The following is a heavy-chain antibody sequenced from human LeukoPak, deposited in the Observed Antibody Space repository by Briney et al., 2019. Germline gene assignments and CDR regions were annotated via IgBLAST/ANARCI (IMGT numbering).Heavy chain of an antibody. J-gene: IGHJ4*02. Sequence: GGSLRLSCAASGFTFSSYAMSWVRQAPGKGLEWVSAISGSGGSTYYADSVKGRFTISRDNSKKTLYLQMNRLRAEDTAVYYCARGLLDRYYFDYWGQGTLVTVSS. CDR3: ARGLLDRYYFDY. V-gene: IGHV3-23*01. CDR2: ISGSGGST. CDR1: GFTFSSYA. D-gene: IGHD1-1*01.